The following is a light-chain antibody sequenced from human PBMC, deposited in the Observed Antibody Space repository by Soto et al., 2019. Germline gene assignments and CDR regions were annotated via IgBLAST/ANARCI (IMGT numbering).Light chain of an antibody. V-gene: IGKV3-20*01. CDR1: QSISSNY. J-gene: IGKJ2*02. CDR3: QQYGSSPST. Sequence: EIVLTQSPGTLSLSPGERATLSCRASQSISSNYLAWYQQKPGQAPRVLIYAASSRATGIPDRFSGSGSGTDFTLTISRLEPEDFVVYYCQQYGSSPSTFGQGTKLEIK. CDR2: AAS.